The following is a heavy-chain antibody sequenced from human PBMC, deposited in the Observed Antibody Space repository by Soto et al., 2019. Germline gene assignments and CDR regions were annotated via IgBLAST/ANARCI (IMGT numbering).Heavy chain of an antibody. CDR1: GFTFSSYG. CDR3: ARATDNYYYYGMDV. V-gene: IGHV3-33*01. CDR2: IWYDGSNK. J-gene: IGHJ6*02. Sequence: QVQLVESGGGVVQPGRSLRLSCAASGFTFSSYGMHWVRQAPGKGLEWVAVIWYDGSNKYYADSVKGRFTISRHNSKNTLYLQMNSLRAEDTAVYYCARATDNYYYYGMDVWGQGTTVTVSS.